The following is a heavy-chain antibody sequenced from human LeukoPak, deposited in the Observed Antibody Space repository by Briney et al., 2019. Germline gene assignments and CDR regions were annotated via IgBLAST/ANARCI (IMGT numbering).Heavy chain of an antibody. J-gene: IGHJ4*02. D-gene: IGHD3-22*01. Sequence: ASVKVSCKASGYTFTDYYMYWVRQAPGQGLEWMGWINPNSGGTNYTQKFQGRVTMTRDTSISTAYMELSRLRSDDTAVYYCARETYDSSGYFGDISFDYWGQGTLVTVSS. V-gene: IGHV1-2*02. CDR3: ARETYDSSGYFGDISFDY. CDR2: INPNSGGT. CDR1: GYTFTDYY.